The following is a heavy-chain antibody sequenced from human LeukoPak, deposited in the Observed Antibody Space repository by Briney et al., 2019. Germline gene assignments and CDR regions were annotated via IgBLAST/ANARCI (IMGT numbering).Heavy chain of an antibody. D-gene: IGHD5-12*01. CDR1: GFTLCYYW. Sequence: GGALRLSCAASGFTLCYYWVGWVPQDPRKGLLWVSRINTDGGSRTYADSVKGRFTIARDNAKNTLHLQMNRLRGDDTADCCCAGGFSSGYTNWFDPWGQGTLVTVSS. J-gene: IGHJ5*02. CDR3: AGGFSSGYTNWFDP. CDR2: INTDGGSR. V-gene: IGHV3-74*01.